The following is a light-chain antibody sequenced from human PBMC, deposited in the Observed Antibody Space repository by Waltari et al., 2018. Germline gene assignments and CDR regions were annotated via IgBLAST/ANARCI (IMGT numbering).Light chain of an antibody. V-gene: IGKV1-39*01. J-gene: IGKJ2*01. CDR1: QSISSY. CDR3: QQSYGTPYT. Sequence: DIQMTQSPSSLSVSAGDRVTITCRASQSISSYLNWYQQKPGKAPKLLIYAASSLQSGVPSRFSGSGSGTDFTLTISSLQPEDFATYYCQQSYGTPYTFGQGTKLEIK. CDR2: AAS.